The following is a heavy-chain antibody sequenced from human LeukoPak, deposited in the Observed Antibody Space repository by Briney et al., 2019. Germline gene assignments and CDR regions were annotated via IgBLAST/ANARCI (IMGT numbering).Heavy chain of an antibody. Sequence: GGSLTLSCVASGFTFSLHNMHWVRQAPGKGLEWVSFKRFDRNNEDYADSVKGRFTISRDNSKNTLYLQMNSLRPEDTAIYYCAKDNSAWAFDYWGQGTLVTVSP. CDR2: KRFDRNNE. D-gene: IGHD1-26*01. CDR3: AKDNSAWAFDY. V-gene: IGHV3-30*02. J-gene: IGHJ4*02. CDR1: GFTFSLHN.